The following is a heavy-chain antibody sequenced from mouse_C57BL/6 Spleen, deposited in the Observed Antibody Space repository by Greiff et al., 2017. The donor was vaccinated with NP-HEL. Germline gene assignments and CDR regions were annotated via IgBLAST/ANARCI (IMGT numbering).Heavy chain of an antibody. Sequence: EVQLVESGPELVKPGASVKIPCKASGYTFTDYNMDWVKQSHGKSLEWIGDINPNNGGTIYNQKFKGKATLTVDKSSSTAYMELRSLTSEDTAVYYCARGDYWYSNSRFAYWGQGTLVTVSA. V-gene: IGHV1-18*01. CDR3: ARGDYWYSNSRFAY. J-gene: IGHJ3*01. CDR2: INPNNGGT. CDR1: GYTFTDYN. D-gene: IGHD2-5*01.